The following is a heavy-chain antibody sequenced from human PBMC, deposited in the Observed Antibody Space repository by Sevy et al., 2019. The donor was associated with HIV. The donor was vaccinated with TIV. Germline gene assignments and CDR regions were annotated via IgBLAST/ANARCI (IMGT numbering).Heavy chain of an antibody. CDR2: IYPGDFDT. J-gene: IGHJ3*02. V-gene: IGHV5-51*01. CDR1: GYSFTMYW. D-gene: IGHD1-26*01. CDR3: ARPRIVGASNEAFDI. Sequence: RGESLKISCKGSGYSFTMYWIGWVRQMPGKGLECMGIIYPGDFDTRYNPSFQGQVTISADKSISTAYLQWSSLKASDTAMYYCARPRIVGASNEAFDIWGQGTMVTVSS.